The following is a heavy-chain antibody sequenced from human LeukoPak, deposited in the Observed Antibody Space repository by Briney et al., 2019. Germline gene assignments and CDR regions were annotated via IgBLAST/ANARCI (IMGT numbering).Heavy chain of an antibody. D-gene: IGHD3-3*01. CDR3: ARHRGSGYENFFDY. CDR2: ILYSGST. J-gene: IGHJ4*02. Sequence: KPSETLSLTCTVPGGSTSDNYWSWIRQPPGKGLEWIGYILYSGSTNYNPFLQSRVTISVDTSKNQFSLELTSVTAADTAVYYCARHRGSGYENFFDYWGQGTLVTVSS. CDR1: GGSTSDNY. V-gene: IGHV4-59*08.